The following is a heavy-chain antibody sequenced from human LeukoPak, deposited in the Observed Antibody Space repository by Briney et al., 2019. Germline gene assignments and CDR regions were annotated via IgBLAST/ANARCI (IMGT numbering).Heavy chain of an antibody. V-gene: IGHV3-7*01. CDR3: ARDNRIAVAGRLGYYYYGMDV. CDR2: MNRDGSEK. CDR1: GFTFSNYW. J-gene: IGHJ6*02. Sequence: GGSLRLSCAASGFTFSNYWMSWVRQAPGKGLEWVANMNRDGSEKNYVDSVKGRFTISRDNAENSLYLQMNSLRAEDTAVYYCARDNRIAVAGRLGYYYYGMDVWGQGTTVTVSS. D-gene: IGHD6-19*01.